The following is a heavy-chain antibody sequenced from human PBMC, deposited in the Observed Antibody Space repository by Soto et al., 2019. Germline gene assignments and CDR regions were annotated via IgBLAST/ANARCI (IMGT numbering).Heavy chain of an antibody. CDR2: IYYSGST. Sequence: SETLSLTCTVSGGSISSYYWSWIRQPPGKGLEWIGYIYYSGSTNYNPSLKSRVTISVDTSKNQFSLKLSSVTAADSAVYHCARQGSSWPWWFDPWGQGTLVTVSS. CDR3: ARQGSSWPWWFDP. V-gene: IGHV4-59*08. CDR1: GGSISSYY. J-gene: IGHJ5*02. D-gene: IGHD6-13*01.